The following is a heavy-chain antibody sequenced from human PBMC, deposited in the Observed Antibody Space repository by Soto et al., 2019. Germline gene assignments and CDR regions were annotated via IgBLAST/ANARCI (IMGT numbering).Heavy chain of an antibody. CDR1: GFTFSYYG. CDR3: ARVMYTWGYCTNGICHLYGMDV. CDR2: ISYDGSNK. D-gene: IGHD2-8*01. J-gene: IGHJ6*02. Sequence: PGGSLRLSCAASGFTFSYYGMHWVRQAPGKGLEWVAVISYDGSNKYYGDSVKGRFTISRDNSKNTLYLQMNSLRAEDSAVYYCARVMYTWGYCTNGICHLYGMDVWGQGTTVTVSS. V-gene: IGHV3-30*03.